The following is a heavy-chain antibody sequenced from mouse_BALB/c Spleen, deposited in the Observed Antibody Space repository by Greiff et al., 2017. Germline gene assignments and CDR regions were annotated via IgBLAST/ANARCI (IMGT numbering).Heavy chain of an antibody. CDR1: GFTFSNYW. D-gene: IGHD2-2*01. CDR3: TRYGYDRYAMDY. V-gene: IGHV6-6*02. Sequence: EVKLMESGGGLVQPGGSMKLSCVASGFTFSNYWMNWVRQSPEKGLEWVAEIRLKSNNYATHYAESVKGRFTISRDDSKSSVYLQMNNLRAEDTGIYYCTRYGYDRYAMDYWGQGTSVTVSS. J-gene: IGHJ4*01. CDR2: IRLKSNNYAT.